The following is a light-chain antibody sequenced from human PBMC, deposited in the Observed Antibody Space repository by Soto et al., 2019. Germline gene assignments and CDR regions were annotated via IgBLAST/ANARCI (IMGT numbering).Light chain of an antibody. V-gene: IGKV1-13*02. CDR2: EAS. CDR1: QGIRSS. CDR3: QQFNSYPWT. Sequence: AIPLTQSPSSLSASVGDRVTITCRASQGIRSSLAWFQQKAGNPPKVLIYEASVLETGVSSRFSGSGSGTEFTLSISSLQPEDFATYYCQQFNSYPWTFGQGTTVEVK. J-gene: IGKJ1*01.